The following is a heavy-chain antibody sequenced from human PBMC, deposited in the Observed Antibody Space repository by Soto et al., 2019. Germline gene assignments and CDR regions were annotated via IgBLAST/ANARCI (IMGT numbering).Heavy chain of an antibody. Sequence: PGGSLRLSCAASGFTFIDYYIICSRHSPLKGLEWVSYISSSGSIIYYADSVKGRFTISRDNARNSLYLQLNSLRAEDTAVYYCARDQGYYDSSGYFDYWGQGTLVTVSS. J-gene: IGHJ4*02. CDR2: ISSSGSII. CDR1: GFTFIDYY. CDR3: ARDQGYYDSSGYFDY. V-gene: IGHV3-11*01. D-gene: IGHD3-22*01.